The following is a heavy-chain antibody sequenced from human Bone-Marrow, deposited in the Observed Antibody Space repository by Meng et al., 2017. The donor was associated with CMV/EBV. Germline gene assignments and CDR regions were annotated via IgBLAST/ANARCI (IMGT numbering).Heavy chain of an antibody. J-gene: IGHJ6*02. V-gene: IGHV3-48*04. CDR2: ISSSSSTI. CDR3: ARDYQQQLTHYYYYGMDV. CDR1: GFTFSSYS. D-gene: IGHD6-13*01. Sequence: GESLKISCAASGFTFSSYSMNWVRQAPGKGLEWVSYISSSSSTIYYADSVKGRFTISRDNAKNSLYLQMNSLRAEDTAVYYCARDYQQQLTHYYYYGMDVWGQGTTVTVSS.